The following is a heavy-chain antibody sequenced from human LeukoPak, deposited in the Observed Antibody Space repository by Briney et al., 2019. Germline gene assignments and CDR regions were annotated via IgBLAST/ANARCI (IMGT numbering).Heavy chain of an antibody. CDR1: GYSISSGHY. D-gene: IGHD3-22*01. V-gene: IGHV4-38-2*02. J-gene: IGHJ5*02. CDR3: ARHDFDTSVPVDP. CDR2: IDHSGST. Sequence: SETLSLTCSVSGYSISSGHYWGWIRQPPGKGLEWIGSIDHSGSTYYNPSLKNRVTISVDTSKNQFSLRLSSVTAADTAIYYCARHDFDTSVPVDPWGQGILVTVSS.